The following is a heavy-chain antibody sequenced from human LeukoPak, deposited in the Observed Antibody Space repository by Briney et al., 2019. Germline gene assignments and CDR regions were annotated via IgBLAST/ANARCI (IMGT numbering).Heavy chain of an antibody. CDR1: GFTFSSYW. J-gene: IGHJ4*02. D-gene: IGHD3-22*01. CDR3: ARVYLVLYYSSGYSSYDY. V-gene: IGHV3-74*01. CDR2: ISSDGSST. Sequence: GGSLRLSCAASGFTFSSYWMHWVRQAPGKGLVWVSRISSDGSSTSYADSAKGRFTISRDNAKNTLYLQMNSLRAEDTAVCYCARVYLVLYYSSGYSSYDYWGQGTLVTVSS.